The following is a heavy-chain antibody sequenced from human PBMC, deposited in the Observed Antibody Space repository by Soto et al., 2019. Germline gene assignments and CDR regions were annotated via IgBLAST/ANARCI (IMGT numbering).Heavy chain of an antibody. J-gene: IGHJ4*02. CDR3: ARDLFDY. Sequence: YVDSAKGRFTISRDNAKNSLYLQMSSLRAEDTALYYCARDLFDYWGQGTLVTVSS. V-gene: IGHV3-7*01.